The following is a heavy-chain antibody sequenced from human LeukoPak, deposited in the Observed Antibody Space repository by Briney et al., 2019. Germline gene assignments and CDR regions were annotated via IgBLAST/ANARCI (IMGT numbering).Heavy chain of an antibody. CDR2: INAGNGNT. Sequence: ASVKVSCKASGYTFTSYAMHWVRQAPGQRLEWMGWINAGNGNTKYSQKFQGGVTITRDTSASTAYMELSSLRSEDTAVYYCARKCGGDCQDAFDIWGQRTMVTVSS. D-gene: IGHD2-21*02. CDR3: ARKCGGDCQDAFDI. V-gene: IGHV1-3*01. CDR1: GYTFTSYA. J-gene: IGHJ3*02.